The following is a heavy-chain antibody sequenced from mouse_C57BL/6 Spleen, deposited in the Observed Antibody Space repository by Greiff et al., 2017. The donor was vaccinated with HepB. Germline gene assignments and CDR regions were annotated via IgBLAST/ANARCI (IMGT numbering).Heavy chain of an antibody. J-gene: IGHJ4*01. Sequence: QVHVKQPGAELVKPGASVKLSCKASGYTFTSYWMHWVKQRPGQGLEWIGMIHPNSGSTNYNEKFKSKATLTVDKSSSTAYMQLSSLTSEDSAVYYCVPGGNGYYYAMDYWGQGTSVTVSS. CDR3: VPGGNGYYYAMDY. V-gene: IGHV1-64*01. D-gene: IGHD2-1*01. CDR1: GYTFTSYW. CDR2: IHPNSGST.